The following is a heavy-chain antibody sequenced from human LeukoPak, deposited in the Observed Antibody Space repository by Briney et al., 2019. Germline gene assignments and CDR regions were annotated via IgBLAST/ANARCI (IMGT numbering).Heavy chain of an antibody. CDR3: ARDRGP. J-gene: IGHJ5*02. V-gene: IGHV3-30-3*01. D-gene: IGHD3-10*01. Sequence: GGSLRLSCAASGFTFSSYAMHRVRQAPGKGLEWVAVISYDGSNKYYADSVKGRFTISRDNSKNTLYLQMNSLRAEDTAVYYCARDRGPWGQGTLVTVSS. CDR2: ISYDGSNK. CDR1: GFTFSSYA.